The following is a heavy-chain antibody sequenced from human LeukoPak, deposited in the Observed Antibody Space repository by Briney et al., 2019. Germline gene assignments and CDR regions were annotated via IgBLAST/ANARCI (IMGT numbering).Heavy chain of an antibody. CDR1: GGTFSSYG. Sequence: ASVKVSCKASGGTFSSYGISWVRQAPGQGLEWMGWISAYNGNTNYAQKLQGRVTMTTDTSTSTAYMELRSLRSDDTAVYYCARGRVYDSSGYYEDLAFDIWGQGTMVTVSS. CDR3: ARGRVYDSSGYYEDLAFDI. D-gene: IGHD3-22*01. CDR2: ISAYNGNT. V-gene: IGHV1-18*01. J-gene: IGHJ3*02.